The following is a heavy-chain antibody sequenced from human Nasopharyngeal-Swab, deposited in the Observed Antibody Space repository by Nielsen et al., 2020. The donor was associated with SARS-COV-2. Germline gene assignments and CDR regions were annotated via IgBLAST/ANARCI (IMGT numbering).Heavy chain of an antibody. CDR1: GFTFSSYW. D-gene: IGHD4-23*01. V-gene: IGHV3-7*01. Sequence: GGSLSLSWAGSGFTFSSYWVSWDRQAPGKCLEWVSNIKQDGSEKYYVDSMKGRFTISRDNGKNSLYLQVNSLSVEDTAVYYCARERGNSLDYWGQGTLVTVSS. CDR2: IKQDGSEK. CDR3: ARERGNSLDY. J-gene: IGHJ4*02.